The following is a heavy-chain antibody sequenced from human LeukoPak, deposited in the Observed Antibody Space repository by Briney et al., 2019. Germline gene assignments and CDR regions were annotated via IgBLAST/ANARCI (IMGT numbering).Heavy chain of an antibody. CDR2: INSDGSST. V-gene: IGHV3-74*01. Sequence: GGSLRLSCAASGFTFSSYWMHWVRHAPGKGLVWVSRINSDGSSTSYADSVKGQFTISRDNAKNTLYLQMNSLRAEDTAVYYCARRYCSGGSCYSGIDCWGQGTLVTVSS. D-gene: IGHD2-15*01. J-gene: IGHJ4*02. CDR1: GFTFSSYW. CDR3: ARRYCSGGSCYSGIDC.